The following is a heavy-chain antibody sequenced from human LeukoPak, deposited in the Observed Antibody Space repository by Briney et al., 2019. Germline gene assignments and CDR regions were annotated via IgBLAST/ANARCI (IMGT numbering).Heavy chain of an antibody. J-gene: IGHJ3*02. V-gene: IGHV3-43*02. CDR3: ARDRTKYSAFDGSFEI. Sequence: GGSLRLSCAASGFTFDDYAMHWVRPAPGKGLEWVSLISGDADRIYYADSMKGRFTISRDSSKNSLYMQMNSLRTEDTALYFCARDRTKYSAFDGSFEIWGQGTMVTISS. CDR2: ISGDADRI. CDR1: GFTFDDYA. D-gene: IGHD5-12*01.